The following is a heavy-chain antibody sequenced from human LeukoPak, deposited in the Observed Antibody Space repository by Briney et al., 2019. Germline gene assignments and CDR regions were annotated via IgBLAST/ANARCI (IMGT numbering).Heavy chain of an antibody. CDR3: AKLGGSYYRLFSFDD. V-gene: IGHV3-23*01. CDR2: ISGSGGST. CDR1: GFTFSSYA. Sequence: GGSLRLSCAASGFTFSSYAMGWVRQAPGKELEWVSAISGSGGSTYYADSVKGRFTISRDSSNNILSLQMNTLRAEDTALYYCAKLGGSYYRLFSFDDWGQGTLVTVSS. J-gene: IGHJ4*02. D-gene: IGHD1-26*01.